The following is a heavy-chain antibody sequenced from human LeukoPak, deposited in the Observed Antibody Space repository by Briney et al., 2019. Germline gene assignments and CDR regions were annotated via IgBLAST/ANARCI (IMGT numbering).Heavy chain of an antibody. D-gene: IGHD6-13*01. V-gene: IGHV3-21*01. Sequence: PGGSLRLSCAASGFTFSSYYMNWVRQAPGKGLEWISTISSSSNYIYYADSVKGRFTISRDNAKNSLYLQMSSLRAEDTGVYYCARGAIAAAGILDYWGQGTLVTVSS. J-gene: IGHJ4*02. CDR3: ARGAIAAAGILDY. CDR2: ISSSSNYI. CDR1: GFTFSSYY.